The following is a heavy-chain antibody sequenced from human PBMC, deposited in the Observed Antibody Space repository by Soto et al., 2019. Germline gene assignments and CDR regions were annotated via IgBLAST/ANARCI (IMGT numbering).Heavy chain of an antibody. Sequence: QVQLQESGPGLVKPSETLSLTCTVSGGSISSYYWSWIRQPPGKGLEWIGYIYYSGSTNYNPSRMSRLTTSVDTSKNQFSLKLSSVTAADTAVYYCARRYGSCFDYWGQGTLVTVSS. CDR2: IYYSGST. D-gene: IGHD5-18*01. CDR3: ARRYGSCFDY. V-gene: IGHV4-59*08. CDR1: GGSISSYY. J-gene: IGHJ4*02.